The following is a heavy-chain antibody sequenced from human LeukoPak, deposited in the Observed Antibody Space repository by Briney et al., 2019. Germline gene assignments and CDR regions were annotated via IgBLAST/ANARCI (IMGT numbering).Heavy chain of an antibody. CDR1: GDSVSRIHYA. D-gene: IGHD4-23*01. Sequence: SQTLSLTCTISGDSVSRIHYAGNWVRQSPSRGLEWLGRTYYRSRWYSDYAVSVRGRITVNADTSKNQFSLHLNSMTPEDTVVYYCAFGGETWSLDYWGQGILVPVSS. J-gene: IGHJ4*02. CDR2: TYYRSRWYS. CDR3: AFGGETWSLDY. V-gene: IGHV6-1*01.